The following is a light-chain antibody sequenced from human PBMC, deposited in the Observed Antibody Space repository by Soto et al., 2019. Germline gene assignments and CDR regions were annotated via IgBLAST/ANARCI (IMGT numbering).Light chain of an antibody. CDR1: QSISSW. V-gene: IGKV1-5*03. CDR2: KES. Sequence: DIQMTQSPSTLSSSVGDRVTITCRASQSISSWLAWYQQKPGKAPKLLIYKESSLESGVPSRFSGSGSGTELNLTISSLQPDDFATYYCQKYNSYSRTCGQGTKVDIK. CDR3: QKYNSYSRT. J-gene: IGKJ1*01.